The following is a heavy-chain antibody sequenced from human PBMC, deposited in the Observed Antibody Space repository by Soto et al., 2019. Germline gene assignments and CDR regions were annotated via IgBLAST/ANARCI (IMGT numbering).Heavy chain of an antibody. CDR1: GYTFTGYY. V-gene: IGHV1-2*04. D-gene: IGHD2-15*01. CDR3: ARDPAGVADY. CDR2: INPNSGGT. J-gene: IGHJ4*02. Sequence: ASVPVSCQASGYTFTGYYMHWVRPAPGQGREGMGWINPNSGGTNYAQKLQGWLTINRDTSISTPDMALSRQSSDDTAVYYCARDPAGVADYWGQGTLVTVSS.